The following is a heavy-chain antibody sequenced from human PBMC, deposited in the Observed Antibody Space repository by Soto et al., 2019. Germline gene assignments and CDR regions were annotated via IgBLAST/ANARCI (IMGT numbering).Heavy chain of an antibody. V-gene: IGHV1-18*01. CDR3: ARDQGYCSGGSCPRPYYYGMDV. CDR1: GYRITSYG. J-gene: IGHJ6*02. D-gene: IGHD2-15*01. Sequence: GAPVEVSCKDCGYRITSYGISWVRQDPGQGLECMGWISAYNGNTNYAQKLQGRVTMTTDTSTSTAYMELRSRRSDDTAVYYCARDQGYCSGGSCPRPYYYGMDVWGQGTTVTSP. CDR2: ISAYNGNT.